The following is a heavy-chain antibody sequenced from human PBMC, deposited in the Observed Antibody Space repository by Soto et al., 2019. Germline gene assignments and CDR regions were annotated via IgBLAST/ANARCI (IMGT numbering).Heavy chain of an antibody. J-gene: IGHJ4*02. Sequence: HPGGSLRLSCAASGFTFSNAWMSWFRQAPGKGLEWVGFIRSKAYGGTTEYAASVKGRFTISRDDSKSIAYLQMNSLKTEDTAVYYCTRVRDYYDSSGPGRFYFDYWGQGTLVTVSS. V-gene: IGHV3-49*03. D-gene: IGHD3-22*01. CDR3: TRVRDYYDSSGPGRFYFDY. CDR1: GFTFSNAW. CDR2: IRSKAYGGTT.